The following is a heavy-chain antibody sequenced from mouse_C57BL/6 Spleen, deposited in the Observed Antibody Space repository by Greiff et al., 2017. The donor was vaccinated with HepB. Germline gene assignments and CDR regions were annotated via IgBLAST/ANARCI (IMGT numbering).Heavy chain of an antibody. CDR3: ARCYSDRGWFAY. CDR2: IYPGDGDT. CDR1: GYAFSSYW. J-gene: IGHJ3*01. D-gene: IGHD2-12*01. Sequence: VQLQQSGAELVKPGASVKISCKASGYAFSSYWMNWVKQRPGKGLEWIGQIYPGDGDTNYNGQFKGKATLTADKSSSTAYMQLSSLTSEDSAVYFCARCYSDRGWFAYWGQGTLVTVSA. V-gene: IGHV1-80*01.